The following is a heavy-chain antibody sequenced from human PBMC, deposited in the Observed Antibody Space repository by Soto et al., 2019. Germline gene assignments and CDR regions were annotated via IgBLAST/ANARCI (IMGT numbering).Heavy chain of an antibody. D-gene: IGHD2-15*01. CDR3: AKVYAAAFDI. CDR2: IGGSGGDT. Sequence: GGSLRLSCAASGFTFSNYAMSWVRQAPGKGLEWVSGIGGSGGDTYYADSVRGRFTTSRDNSKNTLSLQMNSLRAEDTAIYYCAKVYAAAFDIWRQGTMVTVSS. V-gene: IGHV3-23*01. J-gene: IGHJ3*02. CDR1: GFTFSNYA.